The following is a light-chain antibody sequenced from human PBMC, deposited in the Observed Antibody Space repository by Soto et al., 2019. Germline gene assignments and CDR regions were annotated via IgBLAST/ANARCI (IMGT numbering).Light chain of an antibody. V-gene: IGLV2-23*01. CDR2: GGS. CDR3: CSYAGSTNLYV. J-gene: IGLJ1*01. CDR1: SSDVGRYNL. Sequence: QSVLTQPAYVSGPAGQWITISCTGTSSDVGRYNLVSWYQQHPGKAPKLMIYGGSERPSGVSDRFSGSKSGNTASLAISGLQPEDEADYYCCSYAGSTNLYVFGSGTKVTVL.